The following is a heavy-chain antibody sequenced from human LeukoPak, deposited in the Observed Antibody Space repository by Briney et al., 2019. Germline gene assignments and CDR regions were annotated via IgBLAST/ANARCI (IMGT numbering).Heavy chain of an antibody. V-gene: IGHV3-23*01. D-gene: IGHD3-22*01. J-gene: IGHJ4*02. CDR1: GFTFSSYA. CDR3: AKGSYYDSSGSFYFDY. CDR2: ISGSGDNT. Sequence: GGSLRLSCAASGFTFSSYAMSWVRQAPGKGLEWVSGISGSGDNTYYADSVKGRFTISRDNSKNTLYVQVDSLGTEDTAAYYCAKGSYYDSSGSFYFDYWGRGTLVTVSS.